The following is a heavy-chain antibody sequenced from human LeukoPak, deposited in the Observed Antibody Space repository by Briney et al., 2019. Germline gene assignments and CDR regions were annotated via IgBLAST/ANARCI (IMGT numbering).Heavy chain of an antibody. CDR3: ARGGVATYYYDSSGYYSG. J-gene: IGHJ4*02. CDR1: GYTFTGYY. CDR2: INPNSGGT. D-gene: IGHD3-22*01. V-gene: IGHV1-2*02. Sequence: ASVKVSCKASGYTFTGYYMHWVRQAPGQGLEWMGWINPNSGGTNYAQKFQGRVTMTRDTSISTAYMALSRLRSDDTAVYYCARGGVATYYYDSSGYYSGWGQGTLVTVSS.